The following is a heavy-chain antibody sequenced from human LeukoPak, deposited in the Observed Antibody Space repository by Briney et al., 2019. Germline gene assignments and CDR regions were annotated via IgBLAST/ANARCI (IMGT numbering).Heavy chain of an antibody. CDR3: ARDMSGTNNDY. D-gene: IGHD3-10*02. J-gene: IGHJ4*02. CDR2: ISSSSSYI. V-gene: IGHV3-21*01. CDR1: GFTFSNSR. Sequence: GGSLRLSCAASGFTFSNSRMNWVRQAAGKGLDWVSSISSSSSYIYYADSVKGRFTISRDNAKNSLYLQMNSLRAEDTAVYYCARDMSGTNNDYWGQGTLVTVSS.